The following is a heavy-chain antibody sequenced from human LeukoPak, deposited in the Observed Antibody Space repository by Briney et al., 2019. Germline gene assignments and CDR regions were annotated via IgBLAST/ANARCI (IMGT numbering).Heavy chain of an antibody. J-gene: IGHJ6*02. CDR2: IGGSGDST. Sequence: GGSLRLSCAASGFTFSIYAMTWVRQAPGKGLEWVSGIGGSGDSTSYADSVKGRFTMSRDNSKNTLYLQMNSLRAEDTAVYYCARGTPSSSGWLYYGMDVWGQGTTVTVSS. V-gene: IGHV3-23*01. CDR1: GFTFSIYA. D-gene: IGHD6-19*01. CDR3: ARGTPSSSGWLYYGMDV.